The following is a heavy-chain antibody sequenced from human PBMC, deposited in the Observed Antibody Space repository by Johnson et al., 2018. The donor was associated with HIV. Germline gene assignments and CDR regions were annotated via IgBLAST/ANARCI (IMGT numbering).Heavy chain of an antibody. D-gene: IGHD4-23*01. Sequence: QEKLVESGGGVVRPGESLRLSCAASGFIFDDFGMNWVRHAPGKGLEWVAVIWYDGSNKYYADSVKGRFTISRDNSKNTLYLQMTRLRVEDTALYYCARERISGNSGAGALDIWGQGTMVTVSS. J-gene: IGHJ3*02. CDR3: ARERISGNSGAGALDI. CDR2: IWYDGSNK. V-gene: IGHV3-33*08. CDR1: GFIFDDFG.